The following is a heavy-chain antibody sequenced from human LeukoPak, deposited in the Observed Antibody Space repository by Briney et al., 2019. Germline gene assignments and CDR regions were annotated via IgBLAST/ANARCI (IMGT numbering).Heavy chain of an antibody. Sequence: ASVKVSCKASGYTFTSYGISWVRQAPGQGLEWMGWISAYNGNTNYAQKLQGRVTMTTDTSTSTAYMELRSLRSDDTAVYYCASSSGGRAPTHFDYWGQGTLVTVSS. V-gene: IGHV1-18*01. J-gene: IGHJ4*02. D-gene: IGHD2-15*01. CDR1: GYTFTSYG. CDR3: ASSSGGRAPTHFDY. CDR2: ISAYNGNT.